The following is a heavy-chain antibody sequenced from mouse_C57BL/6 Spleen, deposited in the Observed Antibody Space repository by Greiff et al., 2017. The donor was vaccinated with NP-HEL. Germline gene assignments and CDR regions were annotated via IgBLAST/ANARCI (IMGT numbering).Heavy chain of an antibody. V-gene: IGHV1-81*01. CDR2: IYPRSGNT. CDR1: GYTFTSYG. Sequence: VQRVESGAELARPGASVKLSCKASGYTFTSYGISWVKQRTGQGLEWIGEIYPRSGNTYYNEKFKGKATLTADKSSSTAYMELRSLTSEDSAVYFCARGGANWDMIFYAYWGQGTLVTVSA. J-gene: IGHJ3*01. CDR3: ARGGANWDMIFYAY. D-gene: IGHD4-1*01.